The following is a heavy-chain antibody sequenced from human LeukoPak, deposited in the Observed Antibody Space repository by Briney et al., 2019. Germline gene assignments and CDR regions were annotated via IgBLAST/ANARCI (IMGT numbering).Heavy chain of an antibody. J-gene: IGHJ4*02. D-gene: IGHD2-21*02. CDR2: ISNTGGT. V-gene: IGHV4-59*08. Sequence: PSQTLSLTCTVSGDSISRYYWIWIRQSPGKGLEWIGYISNTGGTNYNPSLKNRVAMSLDSFKNQFSLRLRSLTAADTAAYYCASARWLLSPFDNWGQGTLVTVSS. CDR3: ASARWLLSPFDN. CDR1: GDSISRYY.